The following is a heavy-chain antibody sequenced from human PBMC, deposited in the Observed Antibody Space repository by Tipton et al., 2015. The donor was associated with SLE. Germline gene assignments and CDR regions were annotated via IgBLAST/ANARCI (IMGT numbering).Heavy chain of an antibody. Sequence: TLSLTCTVSGGSIRSGDHYWSWIRQPPGKGLEWIGYIYYSGSTYYNPSLKSRVTISVDTSKNQFSLRLSSVTAADTAVYYCARDISSWFDAFDIWGQGTMVTVSS. CDR1: GGSIRSGDHY. CDR2: IYYSGST. J-gene: IGHJ3*02. CDR3: ARDISSWFDAFDI. V-gene: IGHV4-30-4*02. D-gene: IGHD6-13*01.